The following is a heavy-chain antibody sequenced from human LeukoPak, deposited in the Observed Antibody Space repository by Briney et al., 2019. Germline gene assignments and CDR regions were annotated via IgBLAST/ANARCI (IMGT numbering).Heavy chain of an antibody. Sequence: NPGGSLRLSCAASGFTFSSYSMNWVRQAPGKGLEWVSSISSSSSYIYYADSVKGRFTISRGNAKNSLYLQMNSLRAEDTAVYYCARAGVAGTEGHFDYWGQGTLVTVSS. J-gene: IGHJ4*02. V-gene: IGHV3-21*01. D-gene: IGHD6-19*01. CDR1: GFTFSSYS. CDR3: ARAGVAGTEGHFDY. CDR2: ISSSSSYI.